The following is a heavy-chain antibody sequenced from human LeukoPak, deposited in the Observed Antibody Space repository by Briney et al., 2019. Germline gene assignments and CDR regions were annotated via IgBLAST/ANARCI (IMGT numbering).Heavy chain of an antibody. CDR3: ARDEGIVGATIGY. CDR2: ISSSSSYI. D-gene: IGHD1-26*01. J-gene: IGHJ4*02. Sequence: GGSLRLSCAASGFTFSSYSMNWVRQAPGQGLECVSSISSSSSYIYYADSVKGRFTISRDNAKNSLYLQMSSLRAEDTALYYCARDEGIVGATIGYWGQGTLVTVSS. CDR1: GFTFSSYS. V-gene: IGHV3-21*01.